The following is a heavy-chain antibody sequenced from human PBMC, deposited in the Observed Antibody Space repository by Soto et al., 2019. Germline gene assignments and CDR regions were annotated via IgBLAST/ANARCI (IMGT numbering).Heavy chain of an antibody. V-gene: IGHV3-53*01. CDR3: ARDMVWWFGNPDYCMDV. Sequence: GGSLRLSCAASGFTVSSNYMSWVRQAPGKGLEWVSVIYSGGSTYYADSVKGRFTISRDNSKNTRYLQMNSLRAEDTAVYYCARDMVWWFGNPDYCMDVWGQGTTVTVSS. D-gene: IGHD3-10*01. CDR1: GFTVSSNY. J-gene: IGHJ6*02. CDR2: IYSGGST.